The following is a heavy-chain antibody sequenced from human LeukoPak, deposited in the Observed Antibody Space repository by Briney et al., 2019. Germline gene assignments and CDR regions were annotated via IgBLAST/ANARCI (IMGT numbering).Heavy chain of an antibody. D-gene: IGHD2-15*01. CDR1: GFTFSSYW. J-gene: IGHJ5*02. V-gene: IGHV3-7*01. CDR3: ARNGEDIVVVVAATIWFDP. CDR2: IKQDGSEK. Sequence: GGSLRLSCAASGFTFSSYWMSWVRQAPGKGLEWVANIKQDGSEKYYVDSVKGRFTISRDNAKNSLYLQVNSLRAEDTAVYYCARNGEDIVVVVAATIWFDPWGQGTLVTVSS.